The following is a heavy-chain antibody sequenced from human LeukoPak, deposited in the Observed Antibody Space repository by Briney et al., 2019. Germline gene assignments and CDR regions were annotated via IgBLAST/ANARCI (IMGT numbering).Heavy chain of an antibody. Sequence: SVKVSCKASGGTFSSYAISWVRQAPGQGLEWMGGIIPIFGTANYAQKFQGRVTITTDESTSTAYMELSSLRSEDTAVYYCATGIAVAGTRERLDYWGQGTLVTVSS. CDR3: ATGIAVAGTRERLDY. CDR2: IIPIFGTA. D-gene: IGHD6-19*01. CDR1: GGTFSSYA. V-gene: IGHV1-69*05. J-gene: IGHJ4*02.